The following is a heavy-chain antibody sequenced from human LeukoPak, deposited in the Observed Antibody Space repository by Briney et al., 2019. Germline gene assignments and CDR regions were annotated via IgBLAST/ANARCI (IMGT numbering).Heavy chain of an antibody. CDR1: GFTFGDHS. CDR3: TREIRYFDWFQADY. V-gene: IGHV3-49*03. Sequence: GRSLRLSCTASGFTFGDHSVSWFRQAPGKGLEWVGFIRSKAYGGTAEYDASVKGRFTISRDDSKSVAYLQMDSLKTEDTAVYYCTREIRYFDWFQADYWGQGTLVTVSS. J-gene: IGHJ4*02. CDR2: IRSKAYGGTA. D-gene: IGHD3-9*01.